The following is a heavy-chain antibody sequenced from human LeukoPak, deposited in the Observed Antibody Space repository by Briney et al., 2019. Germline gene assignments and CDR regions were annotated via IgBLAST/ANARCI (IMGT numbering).Heavy chain of an antibody. V-gene: IGHV3-21*01. CDR1: GGSISSYY. CDR2: ISGSSSYI. Sequence: ETLSLTCTVSGGSISSYYWSWIRQPPGKGLEWVSSISGSSSYIYYAGSMKGRFTISRDNAKNSLYLQMNSLRAEDTAVYYCARELRAGYCTNGVCHTPFDYWGQGTLVTVSS. D-gene: IGHD2-8*01. CDR3: ARELRAGYCTNGVCHTPFDY. J-gene: IGHJ4*02.